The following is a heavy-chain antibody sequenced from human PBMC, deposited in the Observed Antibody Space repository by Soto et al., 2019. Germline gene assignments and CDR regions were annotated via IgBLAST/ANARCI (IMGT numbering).Heavy chain of an antibody. V-gene: IGHV3-23*01. D-gene: IGHD2-8*01. J-gene: IGHJ4*02. CDR1: GFTFSSYG. CDR2: ISGGGDTT. Sequence: PGGSLRLSCAASGFTFSSYGISRIRLSPGKGLEWVSVISGGGDTTYYTPSVKGRFTISRDDFRNTLYLQMNSLRTEDTAIYYCAKLRDFVVLPAGILDYWGPGTLVTVSS. CDR3: AKLRDFVVLPAGILDY.